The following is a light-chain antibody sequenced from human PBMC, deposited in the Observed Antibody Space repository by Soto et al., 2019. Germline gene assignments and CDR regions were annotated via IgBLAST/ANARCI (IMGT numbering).Light chain of an antibody. CDR3: QEGNTWPWT. Sequence: DIVLTLSPSTLSLSTGERATLTCRASQSVGSSLAWYQQKLGQAPRLLIYAASDRATGIPGRFSGSGSGTDFTLIICSLEPEDFAFYYCQEGNTWPWTFSQGTKV. J-gene: IGKJ1*01. CDR1: QSVGSS. CDR2: AAS. V-gene: IGKV3-11*01.